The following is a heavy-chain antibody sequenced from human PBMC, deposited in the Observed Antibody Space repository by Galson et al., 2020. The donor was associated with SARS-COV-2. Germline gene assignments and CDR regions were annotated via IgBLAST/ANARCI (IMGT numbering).Heavy chain of an antibody. CDR3: ARVRCSSTSCSFYFDY. CDR2: INPNSGGT. D-gene: IGHD2-2*01. CDR1: GYTFTGYY. Sequence: ASVKVSCKASGYTFTGYYMHWVRQAPGQGLEWMGWINPNSGGTNYAQKFQGWVTMTRDTSISTAYMELSRLRSDDTAVYYCARVRCSSTSCSFYFDYWGQGTLVTVSS. J-gene: IGHJ4*02. V-gene: IGHV1-2*04.